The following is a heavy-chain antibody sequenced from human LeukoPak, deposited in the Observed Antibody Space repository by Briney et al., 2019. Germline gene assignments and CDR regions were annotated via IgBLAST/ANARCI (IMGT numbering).Heavy chain of an antibody. CDR2: INPSGGST. CDR1: GYTFTRFY. CDR3: ARDGAESESYSYLDY. Sequence: ASVKVSCKASGYTFTRFYMHWVRQAPGQGLEWMGIINPSGGSTNYAQKFQGRVTMTRDTSTSTVYMELSSLRSEDTAVYYCARDGAESESYSYLDYWGQGTLVTVSS. V-gene: IGHV1-46*01. J-gene: IGHJ4*02. D-gene: IGHD1-26*01.